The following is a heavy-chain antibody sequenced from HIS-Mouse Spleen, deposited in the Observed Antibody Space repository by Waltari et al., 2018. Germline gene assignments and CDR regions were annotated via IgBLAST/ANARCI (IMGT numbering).Heavy chain of an antibody. CDR2: MNPNSGNT. CDR1: GYTFTSYD. Sequence: QVQLVQSGAEVKKPGASVKVSCKASGYTFTSYDINWFPHGTGQGLEWMGWMNPNSGNTGYAQKFQGRVTMTRNTSISTAYMELSSLRSEDTAVYYCARDQYYYDSSGNFDYWGQGTLVTVSS. D-gene: IGHD3-22*01. V-gene: IGHV1-8*01. CDR3: ARDQYYYDSSGNFDY. J-gene: IGHJ4*02.